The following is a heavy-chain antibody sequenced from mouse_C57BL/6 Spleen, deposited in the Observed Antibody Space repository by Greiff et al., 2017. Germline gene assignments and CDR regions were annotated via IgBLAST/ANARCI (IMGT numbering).Heavy chain of an antibody. CDR3: ARRNWIIVARDYAMDY. CDR2: ISSGSSTI. V-gene: IGHV5-17*01. D-gene: IGHD1-1*01. Sequence: EVKLMESGGGLVKPGGSLKLSCAASGFTFSDYGMHWVRQAPEKGLEWVAYISSGSSTIYYAETVKGRFTISRDNAKNTLFLQMTSLRSEDTAMYYCARRNWIIVARDYAMDYWGQGTSVTVSS. CDR1: GFTFSDYG. J-gene: IGHJ4*01.